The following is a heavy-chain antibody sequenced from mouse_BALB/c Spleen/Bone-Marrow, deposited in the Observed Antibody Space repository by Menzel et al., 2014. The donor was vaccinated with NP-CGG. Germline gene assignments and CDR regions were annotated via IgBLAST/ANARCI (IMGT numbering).Heavy chain of an antibody. D-gene: IGHD2-3*01. Sequence: QVQLQQSGAELVRPGSSVKISCKASGYAFSSYWMNWVKQRPGQGLEWIGQIYPGDGDTNYNGKFKGKATLTSDKSSSTAYMELTSLTSEDSAVYYCARSGWLLRGYYALDYWGPGTSVTVSS. CDR1: GYAFSSYW. CDR2: IYPGDGDT. V-gene: IGHV1-80*01. CDR3: ARSGWLLRGYYALDY. J-gene: IGHJ4*01.